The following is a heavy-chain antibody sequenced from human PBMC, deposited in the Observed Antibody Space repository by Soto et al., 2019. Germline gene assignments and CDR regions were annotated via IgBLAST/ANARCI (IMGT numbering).Heavy chain of an antibody. Sequence: SETLSLTCAVSGGSISSGGYSWRWIRQPRGKGLEWIGYIFYRGSTSYNPSLRSRVSMSMDTSKNQFSLTLSSVTAADTAVYYCARDNYGSGSYSPFDYWGPGTLVTVS. D-gene: IGHD3-10*01. J-gene: IGHJ4*02. V-gene: IGHV4-30-4*01. CDR1: GGSISSGGYS. CDR2: IFYRGST. CDR3: ARDNYGSGSYSPFDY.